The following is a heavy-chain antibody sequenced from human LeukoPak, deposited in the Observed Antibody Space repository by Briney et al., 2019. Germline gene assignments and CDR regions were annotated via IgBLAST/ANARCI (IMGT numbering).Heavy chain of an antibody. Sequence: PGGSLRLSCAASGFTFSSYAMSWVRQAPGKGLEWVSGINWNGGSTGYADSVKGRFTISRDNAKNSLYLQMNSLRAEDTALYYCARESIIYYDSSGYSGYWGQGTLVTVSS. D-gene: IGHD3-22*01. J-gene: IGHJ4*02. CDR2: INWNGGST. CDR3: ARESIIYYDSSGYSGY. CDR1: GFTFSSYA. V-gene: IGHV3-20*04.